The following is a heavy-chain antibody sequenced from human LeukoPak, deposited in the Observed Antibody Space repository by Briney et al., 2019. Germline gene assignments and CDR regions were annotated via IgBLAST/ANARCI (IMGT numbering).Heavy chain of an antibody. V-gene: IGHV3-21*01. CDR1: GFTFSSYS. J-gene: IGHJ4*02. CDR3: ARDGPGYGGSFDY. CDR2: ISSSSSYI. Sequence: PGGSLRLSCAASGFTFSSYSMNWVRQAPGKGLEWVSSISSSSSYIYYADSVKGRFTISRDNAKNSLYLQMNSLRAEDTAVYYCARDGPGYGGSFDYWGQGTLVTVSS. D-gene: IGHD4-23*01.